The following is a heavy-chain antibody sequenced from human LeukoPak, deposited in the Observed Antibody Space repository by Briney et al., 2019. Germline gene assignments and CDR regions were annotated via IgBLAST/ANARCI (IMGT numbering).Heavy chain of an antibody. CDR3: ARDTGDIVVVPAAPSEAFDI. Sequence: PSETLSLTCTVSGGSISSGDYYWSWIRQPPGKGLEWIGYIYYSGSTYYNPSLKSRVTISVDTSKNQFSLKLSSVTAADTAVYYCARDTGDIVVVPAAPSEAFDIWGQGTMVTVSS. CDR2: IYYSGST. V-gene: IGHV4-30-4*08. D-gene: IGHD2-2*01. CDR1: GGSISSGDYY. J-gene: IGHJ3*02.